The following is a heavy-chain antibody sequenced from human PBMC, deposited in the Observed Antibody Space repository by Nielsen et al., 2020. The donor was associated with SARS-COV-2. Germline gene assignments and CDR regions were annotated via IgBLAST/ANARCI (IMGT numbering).Heavy chain of an antibody. CDR3: ATGYSSSWYRGYYYYGMDV. CDR2: ISAYNGNT. Sequence: ASVKVSCKASGYTFTSYGISWVRQAPGQGLEWMGWISAYNGNTNYAQKLQGRVTMTTDTSTSTAYMELRSLRSDDTAVYYCATGYSSSWYRGYYYYGMDVWGQGTTVTVSS. D-gene: IGHD6-13*01. J-gene: IGHJ6*02. CDR1: GYTFTSYG. V-gene: IGHV1-18*01.